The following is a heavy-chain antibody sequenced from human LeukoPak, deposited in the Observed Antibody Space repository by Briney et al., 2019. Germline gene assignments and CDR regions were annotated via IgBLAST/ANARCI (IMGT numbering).Heavy chain of an antibody. J-gene: IGHJ5*02. V-gene: IGHV3-7*01. CDR1: GFSVSDYW. Sequence: PAGSLRLSCAASGFSVSDYWMTWVRQAPGKGLEWVANIKQDGSEKTYVDSVKGRFTISRDNAKNSLYLQMNSLRVEDTAMYYCVRDGGTDWYDPWGQGTLVTVFS. CDR2: IKQDGSEK. D-gene: IGHD3-16*01. CDR3: VRDGGTDWYDP.